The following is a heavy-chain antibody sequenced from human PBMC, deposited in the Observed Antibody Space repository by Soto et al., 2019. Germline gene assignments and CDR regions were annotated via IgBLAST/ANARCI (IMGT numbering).Heavy chain of an antibody. CDR3: ARVPSP. V-gene: IGHV4-30-2*01. J-gene: IGHJ5*02. Sequence: QLQLPESGSGLVKPSQTLSLTCAVSGGSISSGGYSWSWIQQPPGKGLEWIGYIYHSGSTYYNPSLMSRVTISVDRSKNQFSLKLSSVTAADTAVYYCARVPSPWGQGTLVTVSS. CDR1: GGSISSGGYS. CDR2: IYHSGST.